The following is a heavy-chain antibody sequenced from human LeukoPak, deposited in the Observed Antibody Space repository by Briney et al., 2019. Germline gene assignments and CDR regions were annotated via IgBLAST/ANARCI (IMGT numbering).Heavy chain of an antibody. J-gene: IGHJ4*02. CDR2: IIPIFGTA. CDR3: ARGARSRVTTEFYFGY. CDR1: GGTFSSYA. V-gene: IGHV1-69*01. D-gene: IGHD4-17*01. Sequence: SVTVSCTASGGTFSSYAISWVRQAPGQGLEWMGGIIPIFGTANYAQKFQGRVMITADESTSTAYMELSSLRSEDTAVYYCARGARSRVTTEFYFGYWGQGTLVTVSS.